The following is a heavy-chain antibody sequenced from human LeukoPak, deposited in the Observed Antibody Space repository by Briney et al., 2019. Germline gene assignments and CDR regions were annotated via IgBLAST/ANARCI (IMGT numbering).Heavy chain of an antibody. CDR1: GFTFSSYE. J-gene: IGHJ4*02. CDR2: ISSSGSTI. CDR3: ARFTGGYSVPDY. Sequence: PGGSLRLSCAASGFTFSSYEMNWVCQAPGKGLEWVSYISSSGSTIYYADSVKGRFTISRDNAKNSLYLQMNSLRAEDTAVYYCARFTGGYSVPDYWGQGTLVTVSS. D-gene: IGHD5-18*01. V-gene: IGHV3-48*03.